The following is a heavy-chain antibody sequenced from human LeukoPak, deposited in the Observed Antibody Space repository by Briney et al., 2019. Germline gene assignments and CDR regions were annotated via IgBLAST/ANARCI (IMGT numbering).Heavy chain of an antibody. CDR1: GGTFIIYA. D-gene: IGHD2-2*01. J-gene: IGHJ6*02. Sequence: SVKVSCKASGGTFIIYAISWVRQAPGQGREWMGRIIPIFGIANYTQKFQGRVTITADKSTSTAYMELSSLRSEDTAVYYCARCSSTSCTQQTIGMDVWGQGTTVTVSS. CDR2: IIPIFGIA. V-gene: IGHV1-69*10. CDR3: ARCSSTSCTQQTIGMDV.